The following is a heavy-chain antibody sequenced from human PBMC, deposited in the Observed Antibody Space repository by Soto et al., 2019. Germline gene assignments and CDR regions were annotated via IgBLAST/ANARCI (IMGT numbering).Heavy chain of an antibody. CDR3: ARSGYSGYDDDY. CDR1: GFTFSDYY. D-gene: IGHD5-12*01. J-gene: IGHJ4*02. V-gene: IGHV3-11*01. CDR2: ISSSGSTI. Sequence: QVPLVESGGGLVKPGGSLRLSCAASGFTFSDYYMSWIRQAPGKGLEGVSYISSSGSTIYYADSVKGRFTISRDSAKNSLYLKMNSLRAEDTAVYYCARSGYSGYDDDYWGQGTLVTVSS.